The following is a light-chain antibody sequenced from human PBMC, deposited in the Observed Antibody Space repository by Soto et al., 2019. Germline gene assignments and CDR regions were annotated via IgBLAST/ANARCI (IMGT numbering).Light chain of an antibody. CDR3: QQYGSSPHT. CDR2: GAS. CDR1: RSVSSSY. Sequence: EIVLTQSPGTLSLSPGERATLFCRASRSVSSSYLAWYQHKPGQAPRLLIYGASSRATGIPDRFSGSGSGTDFTLTISRLEPEDFAVYYCQQYGSSPHTFGQGTKLEIK. J-gene: IGKJ2*01. V-gene: IGKV3-20*01.